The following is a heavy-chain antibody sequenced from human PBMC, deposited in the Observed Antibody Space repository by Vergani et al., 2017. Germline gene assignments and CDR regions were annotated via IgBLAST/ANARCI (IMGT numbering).Heavy chain of an antibody. J-gene: IGHJ2*01. D-gene: IGHD3-22*01. CDR1: GFTFSSYG. CDR2: IWYDGSNK. V-gene: IGHV3-33*06. Sequence: QVQLVESGGGVVQPGRSLRLSCAASGFTFSSYGMHWVRQAPGKGLEWVAVIWYDGSNKYYADSVKGRFTISRDNSKNTLYLQMNSLRVEDTAVYYCAKAAVGITMIVVVKYWYFDLWGRGTLVTVSS. CDR3: AKAAVGITMIVVVKYWYFDL.